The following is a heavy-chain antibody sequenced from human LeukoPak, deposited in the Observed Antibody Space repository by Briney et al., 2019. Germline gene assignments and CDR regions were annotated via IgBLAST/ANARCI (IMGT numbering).Heavy chain of an antibody. CDR2: IYYSGST. J-gene: IGHJ4*02. V-gene: IGHV4-30-4*08. D-gene: IGHD3-22*01. Sequence: PSETLSLTCTVSGGSISSGDYYWSWIRQPPGKGLEWIGYIYYSGSTYYNPSLKSRVTISVDTSKNQFSLKLSSVTAADTAVYYCARDAEYYDSTLGYWGQGTLVTVSS. CDR1: GGSISSGDYY. CDR3: ARDAEYYDSTLGY.